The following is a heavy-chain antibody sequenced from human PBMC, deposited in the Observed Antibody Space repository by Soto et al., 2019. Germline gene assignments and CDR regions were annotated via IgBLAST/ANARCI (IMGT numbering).Heavy chain of an antibody. V-gene: IGHV4-59*08. Sequence: QVQLQESGPGLVKPSETLSLTCTVSSGSISGYYWSWIRQPPGKGLEWIGYIYYSGSTNYNTSLMGRVTISLDTSKNHSSLRLRPVTAADTAVYFCARIYCSSVRCSSHFDYWGQGTLVSVST. J-gene: IGHJ4*02. CDR3: ARIYCSSVRCSSHFDY. CDR2: IYYSGST. D-gene: IGHD2-2*01. CDR1: SGSISGYY.